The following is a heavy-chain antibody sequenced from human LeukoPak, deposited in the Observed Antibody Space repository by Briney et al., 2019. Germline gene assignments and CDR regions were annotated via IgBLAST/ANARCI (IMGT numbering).Heavy chain of an antibody. V-gene: IGHV4-34*01. CDR3: ARASRDGYNRGPGAFDI. Sequence: SETLSLTCAVYGGSFSGYYWSWIRQPPGKGLEWIGEIYHSGSTNYNPSLKSRVTISVDTSKNQFSLKLSSVTAADTAVYYCARASRDGYNRGPGAFDIWGQGTMVTVSS. D-gene: IGHD5-24*01. J-gene: IGHJ3*02. CDR2: IYHSGST. CDR1: GGSFSGYY.